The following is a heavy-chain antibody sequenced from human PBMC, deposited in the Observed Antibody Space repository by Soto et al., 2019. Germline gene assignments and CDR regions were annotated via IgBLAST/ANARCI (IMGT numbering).Heavy chain of an antibody. J-gene: IGHJ4*02. CDR3: AKDVFSSLYSSNRIPQTANFDY. CDR1: GFTFSSYA. Sequence: GGSLRLSCAASGFTFSSYAMTWVRQAPGKGLEWVSAISSSGGSTYYADSVKGRFTISRDSSKNTLYLQMNILRAEDTAVYYCAKDVFSSLYSSNRIPQTANFDYWGQGTLVTVSS. CDR2: ISSSGGST. D-gene: IGHD6-13*01. V-gene: IGHV3-23*01.